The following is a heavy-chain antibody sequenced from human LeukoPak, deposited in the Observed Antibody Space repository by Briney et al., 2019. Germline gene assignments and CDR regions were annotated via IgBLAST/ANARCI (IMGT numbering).Heavy chain of an antibody. D-gene: IGHD2-2*01. Sequence: SETLSLTCAVYGGSFSGYYWSWIRQPPGKGLEWIGEIKHSGSTNYNLSLKSRVTVSVDTSKNQFSLKLSSVTAADTAVYYCARCYCSSTSCFSDYWGQGTLVTVSS. CDR1: GGSFSGYY. J-gene: IGHJ4*02. CDR3: ARCYCSSTSCFSDY. CDR2: IKHSGST. V-gene: IGHV4-34*01.